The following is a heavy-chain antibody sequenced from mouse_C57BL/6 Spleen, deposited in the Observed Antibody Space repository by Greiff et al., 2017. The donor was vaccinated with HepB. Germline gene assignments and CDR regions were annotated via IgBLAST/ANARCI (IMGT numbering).Heavy chain of an antibody. CDR3: ARNYYGSSAWFAY. Sequence: VKLMESGPELVKPGASVKLSCKASGYTFTSYDINWVKQRHGQGLEWIGWIYPRYGSTKYNEKLKGKATLTVDTSSSTAYMELHLLTSEDSAVYFCARNYYGSSAWFAYWGQGTLVTVSA. V-gene: IGHV1-85*01. J-gene: IGHJ3*01. D-gene: IGHD1-1*01. CDR2: IYPRYGST. CDR1: GYTFTSYD.